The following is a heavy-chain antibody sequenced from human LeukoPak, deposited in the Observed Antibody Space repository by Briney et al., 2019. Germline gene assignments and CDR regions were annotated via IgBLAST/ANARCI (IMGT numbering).Heavy chain of an antibody. CDR1: GYTLTGYY. Sequence: ASVKVSCKASGYTLTGYYMHWVRQAPGQGLEWMGVINLSAGTTNYAQKFQGRVTMTRDMSTSTVYMELSSLTSEDTAVYYCARVPYDSSGYYRDWGQGTLVTVSS. CDR2: INLSAGTT. CDR3: ARVPYDSSGYYRD. J-gene: IGHJ4*02. V-gene: IGHV1-46*01. D-gene: IGHD3-22*01.